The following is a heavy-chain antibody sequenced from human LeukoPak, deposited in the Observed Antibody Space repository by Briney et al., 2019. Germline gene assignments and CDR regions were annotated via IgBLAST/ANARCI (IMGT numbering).Heavy chain of an antibody. CDR2: ISYDGSNK. J-gene: IGHJ4*02. D-gene: IGHD2-21*02. CDR3: AREWRPFIVVLTAFDY. CDR1: GFTFGSYA. V-gene: IGHV3-30*04. Sequence: GGSLSLSCLASGFTFGSYAIHWVRQAQGTGLGWVAVISYDGSNKYYADSVKGRLTISRDNSKNTLYLQMNSLRAEDTAVYYCAREWRPFIVVLTAFDYGGQGTLVTVSS.